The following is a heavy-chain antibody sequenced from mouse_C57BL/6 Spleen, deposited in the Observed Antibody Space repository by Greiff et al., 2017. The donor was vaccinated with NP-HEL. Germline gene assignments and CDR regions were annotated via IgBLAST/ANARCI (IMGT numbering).Heavy chain of an antibody. CDR2: INPSNGGT. Sequence: VQLQQPGTELVKPGASVKLSCKASGYTFTSYWMPWVKQRPGQGLEWIGNINPSNGGTNYNEKFKSKATLTVDKSSSTDYMQLSSLTSEASAVDYWARCNYYGSSWYFDVWGTGTTVTVSS. CDR3: ARCNYYGSSWYFDV. CDR1: GYTFTSYW. J-gene: IGHJ1*03. D-gene: IGHD1-1*01. V-gene: IGHV1-53*01.